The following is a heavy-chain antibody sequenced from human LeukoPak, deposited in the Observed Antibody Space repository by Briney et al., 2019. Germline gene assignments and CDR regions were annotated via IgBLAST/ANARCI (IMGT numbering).Heavy chain of an antibody. V-gene: IGHV3-33*08. CDR3: AREVTTSREVTTFDN. CDR2: IWYDGRNK. Sequence: GGSLRLSCAASGFTVSSNYMSWVRQAPGKGLEWVAVIWYDGRNKYYADSVKGRFTISRDNSQNTLYLEMDSLRAEDTAVYFCAREVTTSREVTTFDNWGQGTLVTVSS. J-gene: IGHJ4*02. CDR1: GFTVSSNY. D-gene: IGHD4-17*01.